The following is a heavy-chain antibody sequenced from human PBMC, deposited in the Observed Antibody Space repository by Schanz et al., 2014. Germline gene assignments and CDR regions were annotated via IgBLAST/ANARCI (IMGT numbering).Heavy chain of an antibody. J-gene: IGHJ3*01. Sequence: VKLAESGGGLVQPGGSLRLSCAASGFTFSCCAMSWVRQAPGKGLEWVSAISGSGGSTYYADSVKGRFTISRDNSKNTLYLQMNSLRAEDTAVYFCARDGGRDGYNLAFDVWGQGTLVTVSS. CDR1: GFTFSCCA. CDR3: ARDGGRDGYNLAFDV. CDR2: ISGSGGST. D-gene: IGHD5-12*01. V-gene: IGHV3-23*04.